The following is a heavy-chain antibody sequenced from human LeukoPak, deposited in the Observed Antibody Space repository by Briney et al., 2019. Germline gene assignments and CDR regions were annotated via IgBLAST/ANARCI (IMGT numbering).Heavy chain of an antibody. D-gene: IGHD1-26*01. CDR3: ARENSGSYREFDY. CDR1: GGSISSYY. Sequence: SGTLSLTCTVSGGSISSYYWSWIRQPAGKGLEWIGRIYTSGSTNYNASPKSRVSMSVDTSKNQFSLKLSSVTAADTAVFYCARENSGSYREFDYWGQGTLVTVSS. J-gene: IGHJ4*02. V-gene: IGHV4-4*07. CDR2: IYTSGST.